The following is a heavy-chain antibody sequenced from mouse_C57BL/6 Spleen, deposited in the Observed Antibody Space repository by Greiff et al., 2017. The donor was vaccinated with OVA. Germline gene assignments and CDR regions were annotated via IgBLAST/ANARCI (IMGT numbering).Heavy chain of an antibody. J-gene: IGHJ2*01. D-gene: IGHD1-1*01. CDR1: GFSFTSYG. V-gene: IGHV2-2*01. Sequence: VQLQQSGPGLVQPSQCLSITCTVSGFSFTSYGVNWVRQSPGKGLAWLGVIWSGGSTAYNAAFLSRLSISKDNTKSQVFFKMNSLQADDTAIYYCARNNDGSSYDYWGQGTTLTVSS. CDR3: ARNNDGSSYDY. CDR2: IWSGGST.